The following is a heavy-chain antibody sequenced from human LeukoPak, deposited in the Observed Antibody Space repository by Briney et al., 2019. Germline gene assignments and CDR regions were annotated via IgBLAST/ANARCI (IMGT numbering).Heavy chain of an antibody. CDR2: INLDGSAQ. CDR1: GFTFSNYW. J-gene: IGHJ4*02. D-gene: IGHD5-18*01. V-gene: IGHV3-7*04. CDR3: GRDTGMAGPDY. Sequence: GGSLRLSCAASGFTFSNYWMTWVRQAPGKGLEWVGNINLDGSAQYYVESVKGRFTISRDNAKNSVFLQMNSLRGEDTAVYYCGRDTGMAGPDYWGQGTLVTVSS.